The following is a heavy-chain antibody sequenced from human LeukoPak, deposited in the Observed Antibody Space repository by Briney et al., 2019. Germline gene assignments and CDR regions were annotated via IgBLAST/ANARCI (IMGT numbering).Heavy chain of an antibody. CDR3: ATANWFDP. CDR1: GNTFTDYY. Sequence: ASVKVSCKASGNTFTDYYIHWVQQAPGKGLEWMGRVDPEDGETIYAEKFQGRVTITADTSTDTAYMELSSLRSEDTAVYYCATANWFDPWGQGTLVTVFS. J-gene: IGHJ5*02. CDR2: VDPEDGET. V-gene: IGHV1-69-2*01.